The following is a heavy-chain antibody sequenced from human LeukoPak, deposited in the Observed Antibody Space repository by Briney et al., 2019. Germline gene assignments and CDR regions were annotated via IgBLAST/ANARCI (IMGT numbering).Heavy chain of an antibody. Sequence: PGGSLRLSCAASGFTFSSYVMTGVRQAPGKGLEWVSAISDSGGSTYYADSVKGRFAISRDNSRNTLYLQMNSLRAEDTAVYFCAKNGGGLGYWGQGTLVTVSS. D-gene: IGHD2-8*01. V-gene: IGHV3-23*01. CDR3: AKNGGGLGY. CDR2: ISDSGGST. J-gene: IGHJ4*02. CDR1: GFTFSSYV.